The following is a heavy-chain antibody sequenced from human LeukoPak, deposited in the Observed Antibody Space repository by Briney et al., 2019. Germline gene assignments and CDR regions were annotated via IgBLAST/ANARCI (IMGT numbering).Heavy chain of an antibody. CDR2: IYYSGST. J-gene: IGHJ6*02. CDR1: GGSISSYY. CDR3: ARATSYYYGSGSYRSYYYYGMDV. D-gene: IGHD3-10*01. V-gene: IGHV4-59*01. Sequence: PSETLSLTCTVSGGSISSYYWSWIRQPPGKGLEWIGYIYYSGSTNYNPSPKSRVTISVDTSKNQFSLKLSSVTAADTAVYYCARATSYYYGSGSYRSYYYYGMDVWGQGTTVTVSS.